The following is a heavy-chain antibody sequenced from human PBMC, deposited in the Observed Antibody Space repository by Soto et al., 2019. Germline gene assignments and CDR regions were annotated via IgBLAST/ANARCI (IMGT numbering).Heavy chain of an antibody. J-gene: IGHJ3*02. CDR2: IKKDGSRT. V-gene: IGHV3-7*05. D-gene: IGHD2-8*01. CDR1: GFSLGSYW. CDR3: ARDVSPGTSTLYLDAFDI. Sequence: EVQLLESGGGLVQPGGSLRLSCEASGFSLGSYWMTWVRQAPGKGLEWVANIKKDGSRTSYLDSVRGRFTISRDNVGNSLSLQMDSLRAEDTGLYFCARDVSPGTSTLYLDAFDIWGQGTMVTVSS.